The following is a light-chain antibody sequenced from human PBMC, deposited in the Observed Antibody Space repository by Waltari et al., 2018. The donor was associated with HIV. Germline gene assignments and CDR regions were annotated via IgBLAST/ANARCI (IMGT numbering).Light chain of an antibody. J-gene: IGKJ2*01. Sequence: DIQMTQSPSILSASVGDRVTIPCRASQTINNWLAWYQQKPGKAPKLLIYKASNLESGVPSRFSGSGSGTEFTLTISGLQPDDFATYYCQQFLTYPTFGQGTKLEIK. CDR1: QTINNW. V-gene: IGKV1-5*03. CDR2: KAS. CDR3: QQFLTYPT.